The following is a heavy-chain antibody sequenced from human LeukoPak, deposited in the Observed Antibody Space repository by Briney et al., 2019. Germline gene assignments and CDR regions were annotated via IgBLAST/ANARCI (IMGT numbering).Heavy chain of an antibody. CDR2: IKQDGSEK. CDR1: GFTFSSYW. J-gene: IGHJ1*01. D-gene: IGHD3-9*01. Sequence: GGPLRLSCAASGFTFSSYWMSWVRQAPGKGLEWVANIKQDGSEKYYVDSVKGRFTISRDNAKNSLYLQMNSLRAEDTAVYYCARDGHYDILTGYFQDWGQGTLVTVSS. V-gene: IGHV3-7*03. CDR3: ARDGHYDILTGYFQD.